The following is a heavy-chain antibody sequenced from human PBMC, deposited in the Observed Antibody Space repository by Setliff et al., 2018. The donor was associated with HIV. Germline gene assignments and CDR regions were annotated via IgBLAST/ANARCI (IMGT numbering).Heavy chain of an antibody. CDR1: GDTFSSYV. CDR2: IIPIFGTP. V-gene: IGHV1-69*05. J-gene: IGHJ4*02. D-gene: IGHD3-10*01. Sequence: SVKVSCKASGDTFSSYVISWVRQAPGQGLEWMGGIIPIFGTPNYAQRFQGRVTITTDESTSTAYMDRSSLRSEDTAVYYCARGDYYGSGNYPPPYYFDYWGQGTLVTVSS. CDR3: ARGDYYGSGNYPPPYYFDY.